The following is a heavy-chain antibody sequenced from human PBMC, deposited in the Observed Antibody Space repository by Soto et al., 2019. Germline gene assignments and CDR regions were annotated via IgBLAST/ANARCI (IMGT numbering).Heavy chain of an antibody. CDR1: GGSISSGGYY. V-gene: IGHV4-31*03. D-gene: IGHD6-13*01. Sequence: QVQLQESGPGLVKPSQTLSLTCTVSGGSISSGGYYWSWIRQHPGKGLEWIGYIYYSGSTYYNPSLTSRVTISVDTSKNQFSLKLSSVTAADTAVYYCARGVRVPGIAAAGHNWFDPWGQGTLVTVSS. J-gene: IGHJ5*02. CDR3: ARGVRVPGIAAAGHNWFDP. CDR2: IYYSGST.